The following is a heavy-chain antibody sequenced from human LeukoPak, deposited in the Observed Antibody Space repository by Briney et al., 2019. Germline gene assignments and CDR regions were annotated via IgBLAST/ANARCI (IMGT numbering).Heavy chain of an antibody. J-gene: IGHJ4*02. CDR2: IYYSGST. V-gene: IGHV4-59*01. Sequence: SETLSLTCTVSGGSISSYYWSWIRQPPGKGLEWIGYIYYSGSTNYNPSLTSRVTISVDTSKNQFSLKLSSVTAADTAVYYCARDRRGGSDFDYWGQGTLVTVSP. D-gene: IGHD5-12*01. CDR1: GGSISSYY. CDR3: ARDRRGGSDFDY.